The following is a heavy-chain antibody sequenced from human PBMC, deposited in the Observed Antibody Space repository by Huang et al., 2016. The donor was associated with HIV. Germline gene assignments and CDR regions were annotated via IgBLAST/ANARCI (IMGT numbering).Heavy chain of an antibody. CDR1: GGSISSSSYY. J-gene: IGHJ4*02. Sequence: QLQLQESGPGLVKPSETLSLTCTVSGGSISSSSYYWGWIRQPPGKGLEWIGSIYYSGSTYYNPSLKSRGTISVDTSKNQFSLKLSSVTAADTAVYYCARHPDYDFWSGYPFFDYWGQGTLVTVSS. CDR3: ARHPDYDFWSGYPFFDY. D-gene: IGHD3-3*01. V-gene: IGHV4-39*01. CDR2: IYYSGST.